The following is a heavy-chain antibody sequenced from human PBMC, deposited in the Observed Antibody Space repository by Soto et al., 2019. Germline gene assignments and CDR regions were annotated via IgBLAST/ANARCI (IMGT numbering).Heavy chain of an antibody. CDR2: ISSSGSTI. CDR3: ARDTRQWELLPCGY. V-gene: IGHV3-48*03. J-gene: IGHJ4*02. Sequence: GGSLRLSCAASGFTFSSYEMNWVRQASGKGLEWVSYISSSGSTIYYADCVKGRFTISRDNAKNSLYLQMNSLRAEDTAVYYCARDTRQWELLPCGYWGQGTQVTVAS. D-gene: IGHD1-26*01. CDR1: GFTFSSYE.